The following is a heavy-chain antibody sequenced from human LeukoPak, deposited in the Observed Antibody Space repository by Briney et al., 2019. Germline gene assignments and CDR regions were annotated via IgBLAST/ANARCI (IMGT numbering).Heavy chain of an antibody. V-gene: IGHV3-48*02. CDR3: ARSYPGYYFDD. CDR1: GFIFSTYS. J-gene: IGHJ4*02. CDR2: ISSGSDTI. Sequence: GGSLRLSCAASGFIFSTYSMNWVRQAPGKGLEWVSYISSGSDTIYYADSVKGRFTISRDNTKNSVYLQMNSLRDEDAAVYYCARSYPGYYFDDWGQGTLVTVSS.